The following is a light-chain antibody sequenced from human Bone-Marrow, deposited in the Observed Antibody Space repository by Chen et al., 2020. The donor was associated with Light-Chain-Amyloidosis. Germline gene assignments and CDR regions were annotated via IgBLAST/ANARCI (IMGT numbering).Light chain of an antibody. J-gene: IGLJ3*02. CDR2: EVN. V-gene: IGLV2-23*02. Sequence: QSALTQPASVSGSPGQSITISCTGTSSDVGSYNIVSWYQQHPGKAPKFMIYEVNKRPSGVSNRFSGSKSGNTASLTISGLQAEDEADYYCCSYAGSSTLVVGGGTKVTVL. CDR1: SSDVGSYNI. CDR3: CSYAGSSTLV.